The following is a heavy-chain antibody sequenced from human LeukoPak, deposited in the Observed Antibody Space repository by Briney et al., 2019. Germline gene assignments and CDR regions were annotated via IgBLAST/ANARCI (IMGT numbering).Heavy chain of an antibody. CDR1: DGSSSSSS. Sequence: PSETLSLTCTVSDGSSSSSSWNWIRQPPGEGLEWIGYIYYSGSTKYNPSLESRVTISVDTSKNQISLNLRSVTAADTAIYYCARRQQTGGDNGLHNWFDPWGQGTLVTVSS. CDR2: IYYSGST. CDR3: ARRQQTGGDNGLHNWFDP. J-gene: IGHJ5*02. V-gene: IGHV4-59*08. D-gene: IGHD2-21*01.